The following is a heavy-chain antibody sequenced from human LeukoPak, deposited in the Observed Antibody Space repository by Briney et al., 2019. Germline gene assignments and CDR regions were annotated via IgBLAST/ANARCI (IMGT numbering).Heavy chain of an antibody. CDR2: IYYSGST. J-gene: IGHJ4*02. CDR3: ARQVPYYYDSSGYPDY. V-gene: IGHV4-39*01. CDR1: GGSLSSSSYY. D-gene: IGHD3-22*01. Sequence: SETLSLTCTVSGGSLSSSSYYWGWIRQPPGKGLEWIGSIYYSGSTYYNPSLKSRVTISVDTSKNQFSLKLSSVTAADTAVYYCARQVPYYYDSSGYPDYWGQGTLVTVSS.